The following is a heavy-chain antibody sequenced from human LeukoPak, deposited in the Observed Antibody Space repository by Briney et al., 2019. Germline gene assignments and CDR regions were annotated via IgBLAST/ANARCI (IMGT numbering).Heavy chain of an antibody. Sequence: GGSLRLSCAASGFTLSSYSMNWVRQAPGKGLEWVSSISRSSAYIYYADSVKGRFTISRDNAKNSLYLQMNSLRAEDTAVYYCAREGDSSGWYVDYRGQGTLVTVSS. V-gene: IGHV3-21*01. CDR1: GFTLSSYS. CDR2: ISRSSAYI. CDR3: AREGDSSGWYVDY. D-gene: IGHD6-19*01. J-gene: IGHJ4*02.